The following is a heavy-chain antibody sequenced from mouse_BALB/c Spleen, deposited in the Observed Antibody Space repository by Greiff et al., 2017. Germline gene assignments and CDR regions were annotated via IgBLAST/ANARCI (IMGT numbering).Heavy chain of an antibody. J-gene: IGHJ2*01. CDR3: ARGRDDYYGYGYFYY. CDR2: INSNGGST. CDR1: GFTFSSYG. Sequence: EVQLVESGGGLVQPGGSLKLSCAASGFTFSSYGMSWVRQTPDKRLELVATINSNGGSTYYPDSVKGRFTISRDNAKNTLYLQMSSLKSEDTAMYYCARGRDDYYGYGYFYYWGQGTTLTVAS. V-gene: IGHV5-6-3*01. D-gene: IGHD1-2*01.